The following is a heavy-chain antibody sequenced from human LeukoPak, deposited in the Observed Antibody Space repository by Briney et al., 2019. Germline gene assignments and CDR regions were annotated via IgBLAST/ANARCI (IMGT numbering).Heavy chain of an antibody. CDR2: INHSGST. V-gene: IGHV4-39*07. J-gene: IGHJ6*03. CDR1: GGSISTNVYY. D-gene: IGHD2-15*01. CDR3: ARGKYCSGGSCYPRSYYYYMDV. Sequence: SETLSLTCTVSGGSISTNVYYWGWIRQPPGKGLEWIGEINHSGSTNYNPSLKSRVTISVDTSKNQFSLKLSSVTAADTAVYYCARGKYCSGGSCYPRSYYYYMDVWGKGTTVTVSS.